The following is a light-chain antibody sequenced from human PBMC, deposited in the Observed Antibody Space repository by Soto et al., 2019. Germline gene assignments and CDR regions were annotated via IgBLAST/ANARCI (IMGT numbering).Light chain of an antibody. V-gene: IGLV1-44*01. CDR3: AAWDDSLNGPV. CDR2: YSN. Sequence: QTVVTQPPSVSGTPGQRVTISCSGSRSNIGDNTVNWYQQLPGTAPKLLVYYSNQRPSGVPDRFSGSKSGTSASLAISGLQSEDEADYYCAAWDDSLNGPVFGGGTQLTVL. CDR1: RSNIGDNT. J-gene: IGLJ2*01.